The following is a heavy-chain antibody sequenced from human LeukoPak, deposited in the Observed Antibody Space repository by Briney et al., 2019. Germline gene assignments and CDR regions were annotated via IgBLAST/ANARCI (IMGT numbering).Heavy chain of an antibody. CDR2: IYSGGST. CDR1: GFTVSSNY. CDR3: AKDRSGYGHDYFDY. Sequence: PGGSLRLSCAASGFTVSSNYMSWVRQAPGKGLEGVSVIYSGGSTYFAASVTGRFSTSRDASKDPVHLQMNSLRVEDTGIYSFAKDRSGYGHDYFDYCGQGIRVTVSS. D-gene: IGHD6-25*01. J-gene: IGHJ4*02. V-gene: IGHV3-53*01.